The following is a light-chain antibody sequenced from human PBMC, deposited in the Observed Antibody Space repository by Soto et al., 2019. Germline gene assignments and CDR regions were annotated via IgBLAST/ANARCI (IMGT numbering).Light chain of an antibody. CDR2: GAS. Sequence: EIVMTQSPATLSVSPGERATLSCRASQSVGGNLAWYQQKPGQAPRLLISGASTRATGIPARFSGSGSGTEFTLTISSLQSEDFAVYYCQQYNNWLRSFGQGTKVEIK. CDR3: QQYNNWLRS. CDR1: QSVGGN. J-gene: IGKJ1*01. V-gene: IGKV3-15*01.